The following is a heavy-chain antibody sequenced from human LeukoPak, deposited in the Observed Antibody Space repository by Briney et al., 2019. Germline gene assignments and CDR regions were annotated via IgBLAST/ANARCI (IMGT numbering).Heavy chain of an antibody. Sequence: GGSLRLSCAVSGFTFNSYSMNWVRQAPGKGLEWVSYISNSGSTMYYADSVKGRFTISRDNAKNSLYLQMNSLRPEDTAIYYCARKGVSTVTSILVVISFDYWGQGALVTVSS. V-gene: IGHV3-48*04. CDR3: ARKGVSTVTSILVVISFDY. CDR1: GFTFNSYS. J-gene: IGHJ4*02. CDR2: ISNSGSTM. D-gene: IGHD3-22*01.